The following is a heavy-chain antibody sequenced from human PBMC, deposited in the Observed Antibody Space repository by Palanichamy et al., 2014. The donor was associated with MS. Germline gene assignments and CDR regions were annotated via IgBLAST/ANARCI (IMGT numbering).Heavy chain of an antibody. V-gene: IGHV4-39*01. CDR1: GGSISSSSYY. CDR2: IYYSGST. Sequence: QLQLQESGPGLVKPSETLSLTCTVSGGSISSSSYYWGWIRQPPGKGLEWIGSIYYSGSTYYNPSLKSRVTISVDMSKNQFSLKLSSVTAADTAVYYCASYVDSSGYYPFDYWGQGTLVTVSS. D-gene: IGHD3-22*01. CDR3: ASYVDSSGYYPFDY. J-gene: IGHJ4*02.